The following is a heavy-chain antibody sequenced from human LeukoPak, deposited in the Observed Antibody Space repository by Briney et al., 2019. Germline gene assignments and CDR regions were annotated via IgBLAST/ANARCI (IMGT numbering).Heavy chain of an antibody. CDR3: ARDANYRDRSGYPSPFYF. J-gene: IGHJ4*02. D-gene: IGHD6-19*01. CDR2: QSDRGSP. Sequence: PSETLSLTCTVSGDTISSSRFFWAWIRQPPGKGLEWIASQSDRGSPKYSPSFRSRVSIFTDTAKNQLSLNLKSVTAADTAVYYCARDANYRDRSGYPSPFYFWGQGIRVPVSS. CDR1: GDTISSSRFF. V-gene: IGHV4-39*02.